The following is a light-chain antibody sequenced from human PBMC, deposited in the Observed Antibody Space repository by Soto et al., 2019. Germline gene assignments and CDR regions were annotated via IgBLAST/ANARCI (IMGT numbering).Light chain of an antibody. J-gene: IGKJ4*01. V-gene: IGKV1-12*01. CDR3: QQAKSVPLT. CDR2: GAS. CDR1: QGISRW. Sequence: DIQMTQSPASVSASVGDRVTITCRASQGISRWLAWYQHKPGKAPKVLIYGASTLQSGVPSRFSGSGSEIDFTLTISNLQPEDCATYYCQQAKSVPLTFGGGTKVEIK.